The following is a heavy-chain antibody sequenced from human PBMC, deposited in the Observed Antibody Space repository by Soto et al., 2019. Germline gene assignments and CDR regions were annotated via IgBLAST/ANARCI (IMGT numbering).Heavy chain of an antibody. Sequence: GALSISWAASGFTVSIDWMHWVRQAPGKGLEWVAVISYDGSNKYYADSVKGRFTISIDNSKNTLYLQMNSLRAEDTAVYYCARGMAGRRTNYYYYGMDVWGQGTTVTVSS. CDR1: GFTVSIDW. J-gene: IGHJ6*02. CDR2: ISYDGSNK. V-gene: IGHV3-30*17. D-gene: IGHD3-10*01. CDR3: ARGMAGRRTNYYYYGMDV.